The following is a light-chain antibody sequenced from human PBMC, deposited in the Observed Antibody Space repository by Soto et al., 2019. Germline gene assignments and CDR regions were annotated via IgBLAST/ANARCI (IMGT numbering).Light chain of an antibody. CDR3: QQKKSCGT. J-gene: IGKJ2*01. CDR2: KAS. Sequence: DIQMTQSPSTLSASVGDRVTITCRASQSISSWLAWYQQKPGKAPKPLIYKASSLESGFPSRFSGSGSGTEFTLTIRSLQPGNFATYYCQQKKSCGTFDQGTKLDTK. V-gene: IGKV1-5*03. CDR1: QSISSW.